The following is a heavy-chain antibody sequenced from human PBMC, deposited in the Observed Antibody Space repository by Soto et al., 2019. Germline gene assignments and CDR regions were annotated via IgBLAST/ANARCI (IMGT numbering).Heavy chain of an antibody. J-gene: IGHJ6*02. CDR2: ISGSGGST. CDR1: GFTFSSYA. D-gene: IGHD3-22*01. CDR3: AGGSTYYYDSSGYQTYGMDV. Sequence: LRLSCAASGFTFSSYAMSWVRQAPGKGLEWVSAISGSGGSTYYADSVKGRFTISRDNSKNTLYLQMNSLRAEDTAVYYCAGGSTYYYDSSGYQTYGMDVWGQGTTVTVSS. V-gene: IGHV3-23*01.